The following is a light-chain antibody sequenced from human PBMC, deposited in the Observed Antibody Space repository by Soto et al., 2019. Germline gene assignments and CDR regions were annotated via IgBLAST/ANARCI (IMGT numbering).Light chain of an antibody. CDR1: NRDVGSYNL. CDR3: SSYAGSSTYV. J-gene: IGLJ1*01. CDR2: DDS. Sequence: ASGYRSLGQAIAISNTEINRDVGSYNLVSWYQQHPGKAPKLMIFDDSKRPSGVSNRFSGSQSGNTASLTISGLQFEDEAAYYCSSYAGSSTYVFRSGTKVTVL. V-gene: IGLV2-23*01.